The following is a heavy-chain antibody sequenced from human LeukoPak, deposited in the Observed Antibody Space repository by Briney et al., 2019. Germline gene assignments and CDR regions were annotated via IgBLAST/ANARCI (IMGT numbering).Heavy chain of an antibody. CDR3: ARVLITMVRGVISYYYYGMDV. CDR1: GGSVSSGSYY. J-gene: IGHJ6*04. CDR2: IYYSGST. D-gene: IGHD3-10*01. Sequence: SGTLSLTCTVSGGSVSSGSYYWSWIRQPPGKGLEWIGYIYYSGSTNYNPSLRSRVTISVDTSKNQFSLKLSSVTAADTAVYYCARVLITMVRGVISYYYYGMDVWGKGTTVTVSS. V-gene: IGHV4-61*01.